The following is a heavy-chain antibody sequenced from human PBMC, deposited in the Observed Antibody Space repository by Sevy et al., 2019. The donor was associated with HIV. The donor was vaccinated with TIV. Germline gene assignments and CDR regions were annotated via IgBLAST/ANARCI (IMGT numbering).Heavy chain of an antibody. V-gene: IGHV1-8*01. CDR2: MNPDSGRR. CDR3: ARADLDSSTFFYYYGMDV. J-gene: IGHJ6*02. D-gene: IGHD6-13*01. Sequence: ASVKVSCKASGYTLSSYDIKWVRQATGQGLEWMGWMNPDSGRRGYAPKFQGRVTMTTNTSIGTAYMELRSLRSEDSAVYYCARADLDSSTFFYYYGMDVWGQGTTVTVSS. CDR1: GYTLSSYD.